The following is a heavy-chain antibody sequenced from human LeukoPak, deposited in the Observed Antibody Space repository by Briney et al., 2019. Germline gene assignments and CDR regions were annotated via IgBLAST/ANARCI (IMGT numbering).Heavy chain of an antibody. V-gene: IGHV3-48*03. D-gene: IGHD3-22*01. CDR3: ARGHDSSGYYYPWYYFDY. J-gene: IGHJ4*02. CDR1: GFTFSSYE. CDR2: ISSSGSTI. Sequence: GGSLRLSCAASGFTFSSYEMNWVRQAPGKGLEWVSYISSSGSTIYYADSVKGRFTISRDNAKNSLYLQMNSLRAEDTAVYYCARGHDSSGYYYPWYYFDYWGQGTLVTVSS.